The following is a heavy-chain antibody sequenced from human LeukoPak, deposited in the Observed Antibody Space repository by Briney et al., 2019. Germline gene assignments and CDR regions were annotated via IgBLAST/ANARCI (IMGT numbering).Heavy chain of an antibody. V-gene: IGHV4-34*01. CDR2: INHSGST. Sequence: TSETLSLTCAVYGGSFSGYYWSWIRQPPGKGLEWIGEINHSGSTNYNPSLKSRVTISVDTSKNQFSLKLSSVTAADTALYYCARAKYYDFSSGYMTYYFDSWGQGALVTVSS. CDR3: ARAKYYDFSSGYMTYYFDS. D-gene: IGHD3-3*01. CDR1: GGSFSGYY. J-gene: IGHJ4*02.